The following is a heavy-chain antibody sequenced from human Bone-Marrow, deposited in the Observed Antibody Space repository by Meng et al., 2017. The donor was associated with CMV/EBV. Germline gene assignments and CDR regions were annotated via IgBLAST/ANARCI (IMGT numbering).Heavy chain of an antibody. CDR2: IWYDGSNK. V-gene: IGHV3-33*01. Sequence: AYGFTCSSYGMHWVRQAPGKGLEWVAVIWYDGSNKYYADSVKGRFTISRDNSKNTLYLQMNSLRAEDTAVYYCARSFKQQLSLFFDYWGQGTLVTVSS. CDR3: ARSFKQQLSLFFDY. CDR1: GFTCSSYG. J-gene: IGHJ4*02. D-gene: IGHD6-13*01.